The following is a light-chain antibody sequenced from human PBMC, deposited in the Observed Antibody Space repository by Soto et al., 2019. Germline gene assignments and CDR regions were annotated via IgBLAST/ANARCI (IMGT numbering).Light chain of an antibody. Sequence: QLVLTQSPSASASLGASVKLTCTLSSGHSSYAIAWHQQQPEKGPRYLMKLNSDGSHSKGDGIPDRFPGSSSGAERYLTIARLQSEDEAAYYCQTWGSGIRVVFGGGTKLTVL. V-gene: IGLV4-69*01. J-gene: IGLJ2*01. CDR2: LNSDGSH. CDR3: QTWGSGIRVV. CDR1: SGHSSYA.